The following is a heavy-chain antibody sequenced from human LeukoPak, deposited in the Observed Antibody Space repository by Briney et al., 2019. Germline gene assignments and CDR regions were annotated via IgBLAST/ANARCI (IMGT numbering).Heavy chain of an antibody. CDR2: IYSGGRT. CDR3: AREGSSSRPGALDI. CDR1: GFTVSSNY. V-gene: IGHV3-66*02. J-gene: IGHJ3*02. Sequence: GGSLRLSCAASGFTVSSNYMTWVRQAPGKGLEWVSIIYSGGRTYYADSVEGRFTISRDSSKNTLYLQMNSLRAEDTAVYFCAREGSSSRPGALDIWGQGTMVTVSS. D-gene: IGHD6-6*01.